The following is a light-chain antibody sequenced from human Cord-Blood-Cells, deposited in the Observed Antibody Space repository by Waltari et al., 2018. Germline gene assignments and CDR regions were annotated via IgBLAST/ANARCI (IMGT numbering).Light chain of an antibody. CDR3: QQYDNLVLT. CDR2: DAS. CDR1: QDISNY. V-gene: IGKV1-33*01. Sequence: DIQMTQSPSSLSASVGDRVTITCQASQDISNYLNWYQQKPGKAPKLLIYDASNLETGVPSRFSGSGSGTDFTFTISSLQPEDIATYYCQQYDNLVLTFGGGTKVETK. J-gene: IGKJ4*01.